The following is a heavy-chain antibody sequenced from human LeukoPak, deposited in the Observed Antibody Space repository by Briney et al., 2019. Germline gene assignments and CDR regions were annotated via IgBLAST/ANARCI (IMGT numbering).Heavy chain of an antibody. V-gene: IGHV4-39*01. CDR1: GCSISSSRYH. J-gene: IGHJ5*02. Sequence: PSETLSLTCTVSGCSISSSRYHWGWIRQPPGKALESIGSMYYSGNTYYNPSLKSRVTISVDTSNNQFSLKLNSVTAAESAVYYCARHFGGYYYDSWFDPWGQGTLVTVPS. CDR2: MYYSGNT. CDR3: ARHFGGYYYDSWFDP. D-gene: IGHD3-22*01.